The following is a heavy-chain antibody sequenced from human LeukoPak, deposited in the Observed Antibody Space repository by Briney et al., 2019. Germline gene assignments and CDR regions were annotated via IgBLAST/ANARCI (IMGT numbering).Heavy chain of an antibody. J-gene: IGHJ4*02. CDR2: ISSSSSYI. CDR1: GFTFSSYS. V-gene: IGHV3-21*01. Sequence: GGSLRLSCAASGFTFSSYSMNWVRQAPGKGLEWVSSISSSSSYIYYADSVKGRFTISRDNAKSSLYLQMNSLRAEDTAVYYCARDTALLDYFDYWGQGTLVTVSS. CDR3: ARDTALLDYFDY. D-gene: IGHD5-18*01.